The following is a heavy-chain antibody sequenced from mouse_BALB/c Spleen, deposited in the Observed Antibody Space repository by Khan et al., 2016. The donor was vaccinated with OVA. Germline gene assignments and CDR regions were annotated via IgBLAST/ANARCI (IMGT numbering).Heavy chain of an antibody. Sequence: EVVLVESGGDLVKPGGSLKLSCAASGFTFSSYGMSWVRQTPDKRLEWVATISSGGDYNYYADSVKGRFTISRDNAKNTLYLQMSSLKSEDTAMYYCASHLTGSFAYWGQGTLVTVSA. D-gene: IGHD4-1*01. CDR2: ISSGGDYN. CDR3: ASHLTGSFAY. V-gene: IGHV5-6*01. CDR1: GFTFSSYG. J-gene: IGHJ3*01.